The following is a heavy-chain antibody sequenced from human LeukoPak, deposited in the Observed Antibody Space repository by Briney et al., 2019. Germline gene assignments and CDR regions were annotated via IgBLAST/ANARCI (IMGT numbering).Heavy chain of an antibody. CDR1: GFTFSSYA. J-gene: IGHJ4*02. CDR2: ISYDGSNK. D-gene: IGHD2-15*01. CDR3: AKDRGRYCSGGSCYPGLGYFDY. V-gene: IGHV3-30*04. Sequence: GGSLRLSCAASGFTFSSYAMHWVRQAPGKGLEWVAVISYDGSNKYYADSVKGRFTISRDNSKNTLYLQMNSLRAEDTAVYYCAKDRGRYCSGGSCYPGLGYFDYWGQGTLVTVSS.